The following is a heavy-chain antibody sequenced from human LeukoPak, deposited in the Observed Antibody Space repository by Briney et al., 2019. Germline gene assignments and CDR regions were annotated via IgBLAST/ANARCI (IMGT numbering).Heavy chain of an antibody. CDR2: IWYDGSYK. CDR3: AKDFYVGPVLARYFDY. V-gene: IGHV3-33*06. D-gene: IGHD2-8*02. CDR1: GFTFSNCG. Sequence: GGSLRLSCAASGFTFSNCGMHWVRQAPRKGLEWVAVIWYDGSYKYYADSVKGRFTISRDNSKNTLYLQMNSLRAEDTAGYYCAKDFYVGPVLARYFDYWGQGTLVTVSS. J-gene: IGHJ4*02.